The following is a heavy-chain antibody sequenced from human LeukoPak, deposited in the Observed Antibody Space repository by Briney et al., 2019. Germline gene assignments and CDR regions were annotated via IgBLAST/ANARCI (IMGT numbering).Heavy chain of an antibody. Sequence: GGSLRLSCAASGFTFSSYAMSWVRQAPGKGLEWVSVIYSGGSTYYADSVKGRFTISRDTSKNTLYLQMNSLRAEDTAVYYCARELNYYYDSSGPYDYWGQGTLVTVSS. CDR2: IYSGGST. V-gene: IGHV3-53*01. J-gene: IGHJ4*02. CDR1: GFTFSSYA. D-gene: IGHD3-22*01. CDR3: ARELNYYYDSSGPYDY.